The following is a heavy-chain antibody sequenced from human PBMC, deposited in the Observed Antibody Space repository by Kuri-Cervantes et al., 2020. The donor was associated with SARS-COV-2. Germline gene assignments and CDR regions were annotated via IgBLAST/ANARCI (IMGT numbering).Heavy chain of an antibody. CDR3: ARDRHSPWCSSTSCYGPGDGFDP. V-gene: IGHV1-46*01. J-gene: IGHJ5*02. CDR1: GYTFTSYY. D-gene: IGHD2-2*01. CDR2: INPSGGST. Sequence: ASVKVSCKASGYTFTSYYMHWVRQAPGQGLEWMGIINPSGGSTSYAQKFQGRVTMTRDTSTSTVYMELSSLRSEDTAVYYCARDRHSPWCSSTSCYGPGDGFDPWGQGTLVTVSS.